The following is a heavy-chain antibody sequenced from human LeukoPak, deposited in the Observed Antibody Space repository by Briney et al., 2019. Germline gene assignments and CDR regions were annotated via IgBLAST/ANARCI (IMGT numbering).Heavy chain of an antibody. J-gene: IGHJ4*02. Sequence: GGSLRLSCAASGFTFTNSAMTWVRQAPGNGLEGVSTVSGSGGNTYYADSVKGRFTISRDNSENTLCLQMNSLRAQDTAVYYCAKSLAVPGSPDYWGQGTLVTVSS. CDR2: VSGSGGNT. V-gene: IGHV3-23*01. CDR3: AKSLAVPGSPDY. CDR1: GFTFTNSA. D-gene: IGHD6-19*01.